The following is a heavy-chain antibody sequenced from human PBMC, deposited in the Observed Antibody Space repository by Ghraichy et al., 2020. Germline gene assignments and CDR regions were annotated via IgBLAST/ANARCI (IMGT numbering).Heavy chain of an antibody. J-gene: IGHJ4*02. V-gene: IGHV3-7*01. CDR1: GFTFSSYW. CDR2: IKEDGSEK. Sequence: GGVLRLSCAASGFTFSSYWMSWVRQAPGKGLEWVANIKEDGSEKYYVDSVKGRFTISRDNAKNSLFLQMNSLRAEDTAVYYCARDKPNYYFWSGYYGYWGQGTLVTVSS. D-gene: IGHD3-3*01. CDR3: ARDKPNYYFWSGYYGY.